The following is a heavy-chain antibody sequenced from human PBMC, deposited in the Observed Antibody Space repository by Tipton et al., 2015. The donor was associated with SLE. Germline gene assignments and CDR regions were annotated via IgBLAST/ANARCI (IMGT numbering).Heavy chain of an antibody. CDR3: ARGSPHYYYGSGSYHPSCFDY. CDR1: GGSISSYY. V-gene: IGHV4-59*08. D-gene: IGHD3-10*01. J-gene: IGHJ4*02. Sequence: TLSLTCTVSGGSISSYYWSWIRQPPGKGLEWIGYIYYSGSTNYNPSLKSRVTISVDTSKNQFSLKLSSVTAADTAVYYCARGSPHYYYGSGSYHPSCFDYWGQGTLVTVSS. CDR2: IYYSGST.